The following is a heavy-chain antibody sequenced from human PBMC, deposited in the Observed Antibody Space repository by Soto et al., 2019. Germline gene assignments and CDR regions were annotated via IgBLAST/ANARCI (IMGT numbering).Heavy chain of an antibody. CDR3: ARYSNNWFQTEGMDV. Sequence: SDTLSLTYTVSVDSITAYYWSWIRQPAGKGLEWIGRIDASGNTNYNPSLNRRVTMSIDTSKKQFSLKLTSVTAADKAIYYCARYSNNWFQTEGMDVWGQGTTVNVSS. CDR1: VDSITAYY. CDR2: IDASGNT. J-gene: IGHJ6*02. V-gene: IGHV4-4*07. D-gene: IGHD6-13*01.